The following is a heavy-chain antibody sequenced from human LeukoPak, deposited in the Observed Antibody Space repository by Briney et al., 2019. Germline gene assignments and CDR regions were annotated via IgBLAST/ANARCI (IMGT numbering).Heavy chain of an antibody. D-gene: IGHD6-6*01. Sequence: GGSLRLSCAASGFTFSSYSMNWIRQAPGKGLEWVSSISSSTSYIYYADSVKGRFTIPKDNAKNSLYLQMNSLRAEDTAVYYCARGPNSNWSGLDFGGQGTLLTVSS. CDR3: ARGPNSNWSGLDF. CDR2: ISSSTSYI. J-gene: IGHJ4*02. V-gene: IGHV3-21*01. CDR1: GFTFSSYS.